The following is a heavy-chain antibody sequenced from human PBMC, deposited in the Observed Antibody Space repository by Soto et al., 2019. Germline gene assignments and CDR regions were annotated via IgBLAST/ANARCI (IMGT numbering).Heavy chain of an antibody. Sequence: SVKVSCKASGGTFSSYAISWVRQAPGQGLEWMGVIIPIFGTANYAHKFQGRVTITADESTSTAYMELSSLRSEDTAVYYCARSGFETTVVTIAYYGMDXWGQGTTVTVS. J-gene: IGHJ6*02. V-gene: IGHV1-69*13. CDR3: ARSGFETTVVTIAYYGMDX. CDR1: GGTFSSYA. D-gene: IGHD4-17*01. CDR2: IIPIFGTA.